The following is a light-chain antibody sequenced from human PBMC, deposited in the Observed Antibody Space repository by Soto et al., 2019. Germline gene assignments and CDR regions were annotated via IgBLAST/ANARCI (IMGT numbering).Light chain of an antibody. CDR3: QQYNNCPPIT. Sequence: ETVMTQSPATLSVSPGERATLSCRASQSISNNLAWYQQKPGQAPRLLIYGASTRATGIPARFSGSGSGTEFTLTISSLQSEDFAVYYCQQYNNCPPITFGQGTRLEIK. J-gene: IGKJ5*01. CDR2: GAS. CDR1: QSISNN. V-gene: IGKV3-15*01.